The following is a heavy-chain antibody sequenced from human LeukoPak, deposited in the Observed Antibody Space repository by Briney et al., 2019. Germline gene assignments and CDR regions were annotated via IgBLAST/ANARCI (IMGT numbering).Heavy chain of an antibody. V-gene: IGHV1-2*04. D-gene: IGHD5-18*01. CDR3: ARGGGYSYGYLDY. J-gene: IGHJ4*02. CDR2: INPNSGGT. Sequence: ASVKVSCKASGYTFTGYYMHWVRQAPGQGLEWMGWINPNSGGTNYAQKFQGWVTMTRDTSISTAYMELSRLRSDDTAVYYCARGGGYSYGYLDYWGQGTLVTVSS. CDR1: GYTFTGYY.